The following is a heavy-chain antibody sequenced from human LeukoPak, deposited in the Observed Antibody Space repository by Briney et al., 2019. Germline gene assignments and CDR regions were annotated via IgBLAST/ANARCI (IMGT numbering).Heavy chain of an antibody. CDR3: ARVGSPSPDWGSYNYGMDV. D-gene: IGHD2-2*01. CDR1: RYTFTDYY. CDR2: IIPMLGMA. V-gene: IGHV1-69*02. J-gene: IGHJ6*02. Sequence: SVKVSCKASRYTFTDYYLHWVRQAPGQGLEWMGRIIPMLGMANYAQKFQGRVTITADKSTSTAYMDLSSLRSEDTAMYYCARVGSPSPDWGSYNYGMDVWGQGTTVTVSS.